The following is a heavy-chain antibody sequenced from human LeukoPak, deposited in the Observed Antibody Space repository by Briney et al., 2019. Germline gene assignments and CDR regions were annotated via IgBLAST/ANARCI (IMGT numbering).Heavy chain of an antibody. CDR3: ARVHGQYYDFWSGFFDY. D-gene: IGHD3-3*01. Sequence: GGSLRLSCAASGFTFSSYWMSWVRQAPGKGLEWVANINQVVGEKYYVDSVKGRFTISRDNAKNSLYLQMNSLRAEDTAVYYCARVHGQYYDFWSGFFDYWGQGTLVTVSS. J-gene: IGHJ4*01. CDR1: GFTFSSYW. CDR2: INQVVGEK. V-gene: IGHV3-7*01.